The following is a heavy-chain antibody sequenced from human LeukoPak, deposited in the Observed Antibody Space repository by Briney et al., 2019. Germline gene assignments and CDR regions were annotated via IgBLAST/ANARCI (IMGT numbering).Heavy chain of an antibody. V-gene: IGHV1-2*02. Sequence: ASVKVSCKASGYTFTSYYMHWVRQAPGQGLEWMGWINPSSGGTNYAQKFQGRVTMTRDTSISTAYMELSRLRSDDTAVYYCARDLYGSGSYYKSYYYYMDVWGKGTTVTISS. D-gene: IGHD3-10*01. CDR3: ARDLYGSGSYYKSYYYYMDV. CDR1: GYTFTSYY. J-gene: IGHJ6*03. CDR2: INPSSGGT.